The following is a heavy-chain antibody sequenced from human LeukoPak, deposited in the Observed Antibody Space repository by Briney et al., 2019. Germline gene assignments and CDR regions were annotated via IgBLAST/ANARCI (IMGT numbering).Heavy chain of an antibody. D-gene: IGHD3-10*01. V-gene: IGHV1-3*01. CDR3: AITYYYGPGTIGGFDY. J-gene: IGHJ4*02. CDR2: INAGNGNT. CDR1: GYTFTSYA. Sequence: GASVKVSCKASGYTFTSYAMHWVRQAPGQRPEWMGWINAGNGNTKYSQKFQGRVTITRDTSASTAYMELSSLRSEDTAVYYCAITYYYGPGTIGGFDYWGQGTLVPVSS.